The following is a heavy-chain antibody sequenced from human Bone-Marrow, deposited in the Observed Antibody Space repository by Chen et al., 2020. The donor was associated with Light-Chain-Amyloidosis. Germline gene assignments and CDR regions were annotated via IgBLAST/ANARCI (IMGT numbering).Heavy chain of an antibody. Sequence: QVQLQESGPGLVKPSETLSLTCAVPGYSISSGYYWGWSRQPPGKGLEWIGSIYHSGSTYYNPSLKSRVTISVDTSKNQFSLKLSSVTAADTAVYYCARDGWQGLADYYYYGMDVWGQGTTVTVSS. V-gene: IGHV4-38-2*02. CDR3: ARDGWQGLADYYYYGMDV. J-gene: IGHJ6*02. CDR2: IYHSGST. CDR1: GYSISSGYY. D-gene: IGHD6-19*01.